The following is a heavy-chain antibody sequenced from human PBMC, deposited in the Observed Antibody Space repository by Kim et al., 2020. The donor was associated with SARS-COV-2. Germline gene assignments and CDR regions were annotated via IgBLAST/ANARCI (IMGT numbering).Heavy chain of an antibody. CDR1: GGTLSSYA. V-gene: IGHV1-69*13. Sequence: ASVKVSCKASGGTLSSYAINWVRPAPGQGLEWMGGFVPMFGRANYAQNFQERVTITVDESTSTAYMELSSLRSEDTALYYCARAEDGDDCSGDSCYSTINRFDPWGQGTLVTVSS. D-gene: IGHD2-15*01. CDR2: FVPMFGRA. CDR3: ARAEDGDDCSGDSCYSTINRFDP. J-gene: IGHJ5*02.